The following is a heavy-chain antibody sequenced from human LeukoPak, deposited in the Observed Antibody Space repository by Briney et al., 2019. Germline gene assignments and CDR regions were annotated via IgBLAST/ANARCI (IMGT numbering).Heavy chain of an antibody. CDR2: ISGGNT. D-gene: IGHD3-22*01. V-gene: IGHV3-23*01. Sequence: GASLTLSCAASGFTFSSYAMSWVRQAPGKGLEWVSAISGGNTYYADSVKGRFTISRDNSTNSLYRQRTSLRAEDTGVYYYAKAAPGSGYYLFDNWGQGTLVTVSS. CDR1: GFTFSSYA. CDR3: AKAAPGSGYYLFDN. J-gene: IGHJ4*02.